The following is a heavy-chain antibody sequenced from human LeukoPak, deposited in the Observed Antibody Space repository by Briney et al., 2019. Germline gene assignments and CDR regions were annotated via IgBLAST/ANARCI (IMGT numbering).Heavy chain of an antibody. CDR1: GGSISSGGYY. D-gene: IGHD3-10*02. Sequence: ETLSLTCTVSGGSISSGGYYWSWIRQPPGKGLEWIGEINHSGSTNYNPSLKSRVTISVDTSKNQFSLKLSSVTAADTAVYYCARGGEDYVAYWGQGTLVTVSS. CDR2: INHSGST. V-gene: IGHV4-39*07. J-gene: IGHJ4*02. CDR3: ARGGEDYVAY.